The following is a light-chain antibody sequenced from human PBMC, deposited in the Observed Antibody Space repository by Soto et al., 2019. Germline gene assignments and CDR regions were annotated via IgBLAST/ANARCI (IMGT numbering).Light chain of an antibody. CDR2: KNN. J-gene: IGLJ3*02. V-gene: IGLV1-47*01. CDR3: AVWDDSLSGVV. CDR1: SSNIGGNY. Sequence: QSVVTQPPSASGTPGQRVTISCSGSSSNIGGNYVYWYQHLPGTAPKVLLYKNNHRPSGVPDRFSGSKSDTSASLAISGLRSKDEAHYYCAVWDDSLSGVVFGGGTKLTVL.